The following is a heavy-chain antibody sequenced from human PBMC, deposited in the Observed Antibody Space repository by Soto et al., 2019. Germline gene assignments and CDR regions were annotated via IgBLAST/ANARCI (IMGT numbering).Heavy chain of an antibody. CDR1: GYTFTSYY. CDR2: INPSGGST. J-gene: IGHJ6*02. Sequence: ASVKVSCKASGYTFTSYYMHWVRQAPGQGLEWMGIINPSGGSTSYAQKFQGRVTMTRDTSTSTVYMELSSLRSEDTAVYYCARDPYCGGECLNYGMDVWGQGTTVTVSS. D-gene: IGHD2-21*01. CDR3: ARDPYCGGECLNYGMDV. V-gene: IGHV1-46*01.